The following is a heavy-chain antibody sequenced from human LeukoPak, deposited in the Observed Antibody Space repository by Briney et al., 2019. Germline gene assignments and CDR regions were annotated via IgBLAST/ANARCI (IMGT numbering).Heavy chain of an antibody. CDR3: AREYYDFWSGYYNDY. J-gene: IGHJ4*02. D-gene: IGHD3-3*01. Sequence: GGSLRLSCAASGFTFSSYWMSWVRQAPGKGLEWVANIKQGGSEKYYVDSVKGRFTISRDNAKNSLYLQMNSLRAEDTAVYYCAREYYDFWSGYYNDYWGQGTLVTVSS. CDR2: IKQGGSEK. CDR1: GFTFSSYW. V-gene: IGHV3-7*01.